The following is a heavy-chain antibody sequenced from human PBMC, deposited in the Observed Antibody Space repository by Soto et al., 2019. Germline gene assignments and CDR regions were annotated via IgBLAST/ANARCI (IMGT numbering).Heavy chain of an antibody. J-gene: IGHJ6*02. V-gene: IGHV3-30*18. CDR2: ISYDGSNK. CDR3: AKDYNLFYGMDV. Sequence: GGSLRLSCAASGFTFSSYGMHWVRQAPGKGLEWVAVISYDGSNKYYADSVKGRFTISRDNSKNTLYLQMNSLRAEDTAVYYCAKDYNLFYGMDVWGQGTTFTVSS. CDR1: GFTFSSYG. D-gene: IGHD3-10*01.